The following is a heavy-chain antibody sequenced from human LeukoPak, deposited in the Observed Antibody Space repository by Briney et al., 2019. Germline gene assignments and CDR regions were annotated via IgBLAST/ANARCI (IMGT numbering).Heavy chain of an antibody. CDR2: IKQDGSEK. CDR3: ARDYRPNSSGSPYYFDY. CDR1: GFTFSSYW. D-gene: IGHD6-19*01. V-gene: IGHV3-7*01. Sequence: PGGSLRLSCAASGFTFSSYWMSWVRQAPGKGLEWVANIKQDGSEKYYVDSVKGRFTISRDNAKNSLYLQMNSLRAEDTAVYYCARDYRPNSSGSPYYFDYWGQGTLVTVSS. J-gene: IGHJ4*02.